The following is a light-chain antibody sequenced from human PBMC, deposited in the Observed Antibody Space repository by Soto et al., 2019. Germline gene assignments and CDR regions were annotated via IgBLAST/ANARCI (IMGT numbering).Light chain of an antibody. CDR2: GAS. V-gene: IGKV3-15*01. Sequence: EIVMTQSPATLSVSPGERATLSCRASQSVSNNLAWYQKKPGQAPRLLIYGASTRATGIPARFSGSGSGTEFTLPIISLQSEDFAVYYCQQYNNWWTFGQGTRVEI. CDR1: QSVSNN. J-gene: IGKJ1*01. CDR3: QQYNNWWT.